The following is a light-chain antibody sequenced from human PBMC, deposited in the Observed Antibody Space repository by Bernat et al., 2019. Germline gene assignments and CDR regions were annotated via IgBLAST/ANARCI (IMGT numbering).Light chain of an antibody. CDR2: GTS. V-gene: IGKV1-39*01. CDR3: QQSYDTPLT. CDR1: QNINNY. J-gene: IGKJ4*01. Sequence: DIQMTQSPSSRSASVGDTVTIACRTSQNINNYFNWYQQKPGKAPKLLIYGTSSLQSGVPSRFSGSGSGTDFTLTISNLQPEDFATYYCQQSYDTPLTFGGGTKVEIK.